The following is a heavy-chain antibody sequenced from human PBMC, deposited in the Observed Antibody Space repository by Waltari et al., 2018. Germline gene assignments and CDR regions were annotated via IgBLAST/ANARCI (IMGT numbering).Heavy chain of an antibody. CDR1: GGTCRSYA. J-gene: IGHJ3*02. V-gene: IGHV1-69*08. CDR2: IIPIFGTA. CDR3: ATLSSDSGAFDI. D-gene: IGHD2-15*01. Sequence: QVQLVQSGAEVKKPGSSVKASCKASGGTCRSYAISWVRPAPGQGLEWMGRIIPIFGTANDAQKFQGRVTITADKSTSTAYMELSSLRSEDTAVYYCATLSSDSGAFDIWGQGTMVTVSS.